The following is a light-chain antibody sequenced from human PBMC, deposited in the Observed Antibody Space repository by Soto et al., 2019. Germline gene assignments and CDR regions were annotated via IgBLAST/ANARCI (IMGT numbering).Light chain of an antibody. Sequence: DIQMTQSPSSLSASLGDTVTISCRASQNIENYLHWYQQKAGKAPEVLLYVASVLKDGVSSRFSGSGYGTDFTLTISSLQSEDLGVYYCQQYKDWPTTFGQGTKVEV. CDR1: QNIENY. J-gene: IGKJ1*01. CDR3: QQYKDWPTT. CDR2: VAS. V-gene: IGKV1-39*01.